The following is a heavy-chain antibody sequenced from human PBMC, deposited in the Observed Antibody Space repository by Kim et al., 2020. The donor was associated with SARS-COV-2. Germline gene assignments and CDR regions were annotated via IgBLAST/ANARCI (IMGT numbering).Heavy chain of an antibody. D-gene: IGHD2-15*01. J-gene: IGHJ4*02. V-gene: IGHV1-46*01. CDR3: ARKDGYYLYY. CDR2: IKPSGGST. CDR1: GYTFTTYD. Sequence: ASVKVSCKASGYTFTTYDMHWVRQAPGQGLEWMGIIKPSGGSTNYAQKFQGRVTMTRDTSTTTVHMELGSLRSEDTAVYYCARKDGYYLYYWGQGTLVTV.